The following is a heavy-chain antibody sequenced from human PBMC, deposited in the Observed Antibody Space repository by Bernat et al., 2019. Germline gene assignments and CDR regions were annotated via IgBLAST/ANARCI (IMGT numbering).Heavy chain of an antibody. J-gene: IGHJ3*02. Sequence: EVQLVETGGGLIQPGGSLRLSCAASGFTVSSNYMSWVRQAPGKGLEWVSVIYSGGSTYYADSVKGRFTISRDNSKNTLYLQMNSLRAEDTAAYYCARAAYYDFWSGYSTDGAFDIWGQGTMVTVSS. D-gene: IGHD3-3*01. CDR3: ARAAYYDFWSGYSTDGAFDI. CDR1: GFTVSSNY. CDR2: IYSGGST. V-gene: IGHV3-53*05.